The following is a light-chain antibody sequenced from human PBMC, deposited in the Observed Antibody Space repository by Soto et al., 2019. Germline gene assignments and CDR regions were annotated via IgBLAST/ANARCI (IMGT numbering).Light chain of an antibody. J-gene: IGKJ1*01. CDR1: QSVLYSSNNKNY. Sequence: DIVMTQSADSLAVSLVERATINCKSSQSVLYSSNNKNYLAWYQQKPGQPPKLLIYWASTRESGVPDRFSGSGSGTDFTLTISSLQAEDVAVYYCQQYYNPPRTLGQGTKVDIK. CDR3: QQYYNPPRT. CDR2: WAS. V-gene: IGKV4-1*01.